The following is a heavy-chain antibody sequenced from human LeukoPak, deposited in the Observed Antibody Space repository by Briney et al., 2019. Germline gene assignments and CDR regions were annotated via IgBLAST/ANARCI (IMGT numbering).Heavy chain of an antibody. CDR2: IKSKTDGGTT. CDR1: GFTFSSYS. J-gene: IGHJ6*02. Sequence: GGSLRLSCAASGFTFSSYSMNWVRQAPGKGLEWVGRIKSKTDGGTTDYAAPVKGRFTISRDDSKNTLYLQMNSLKTEDTAVYYCTTDVSFYGSGSIQYYYYGMDVWGQGTTVTVSS. CDR3: TTDVSFYGSGSIQYYYYGMDV. V-gene: IGHV3-15*01. D-gene: IGHD3-10*01.